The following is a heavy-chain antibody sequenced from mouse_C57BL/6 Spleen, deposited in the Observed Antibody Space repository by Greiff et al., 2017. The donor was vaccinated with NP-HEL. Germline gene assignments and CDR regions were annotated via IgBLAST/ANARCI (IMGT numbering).Heavy chain of an antibody. CDR1: GFTFSSYG. V-gene: IGHV5-6*01. CDR2: ISSGGSYT. D-gene: IGHD1-1*01. CDR3: ARHPYYYGSSYDYFDY. Sequence: EVKLMESGGDLVKPGGSLKLSCAASGFTFSSYGMSWVRQTPDKRLEWVATISSGGSYTYYPDSVKGRFTISRDNAKNTLYLQRSSLKSEDTAMYYCARHPYYYGSSYDYFDYWGQGTTLTVSS. J-gene: IGHJ2*01.